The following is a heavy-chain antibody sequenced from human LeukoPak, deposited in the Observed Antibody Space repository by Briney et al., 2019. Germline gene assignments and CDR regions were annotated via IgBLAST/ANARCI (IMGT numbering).Heavy chain of an antibody. CDR2: MYYDGISK. Sequence: PGRSLGLSCAASGFRFSSYGMHWVRQAPGKGLEWVAVMYYDGISKYYADSVKGRFTISRDNSKNTLYLQMNSLRVEDTAVYYCARDYYCSGGSCLYFDYWGQGTLVTVSS. CDR1: GFRFSSYG. J-gene: IGHJ4*02. V-gene: IGHV3-33*01. D-gene: IGHD2-15*01. CDR3: ARDYYCSGGSCLYFDY.